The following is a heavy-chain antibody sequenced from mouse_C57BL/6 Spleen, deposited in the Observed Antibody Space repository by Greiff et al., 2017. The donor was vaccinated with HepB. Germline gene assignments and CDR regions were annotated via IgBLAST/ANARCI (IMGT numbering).Heavy chain of an antibody. CDR2: INPSTGGT. CDR1: GYSFTGYY. D-gene: IGHD5-1*01. J-gene: IGHJ2*01. Sequence: EVQLQQSGPELVKPGASVKISCKASGYSFTGYYMNWVKQSPEKSLEWIGEINPSTGGTTYNQKFKAKATLTVDKSSSTAYMQLKSLTSEDSAVYYCAYGGYLGTFDYWGQGTTLPVSS. V-gene: IGHV1-42*01. CDR3: AYGGYLGTFDY.